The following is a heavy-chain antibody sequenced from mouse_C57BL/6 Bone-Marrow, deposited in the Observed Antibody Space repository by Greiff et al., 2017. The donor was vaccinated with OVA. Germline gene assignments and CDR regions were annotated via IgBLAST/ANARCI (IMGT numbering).Heavy chain of an antibody. V-gene: IGHV3-6*01. D-gene: IGHD1-1*01. J-gene: IGHJ3*01. CDR2: ISYDGSN. CDR1: GYSITSGYY. Sequence: EVQLQESGPGLVKPSQSLSLTCSVTGYSITSGYYWNWIRQFPGNKLEWMGYISYDGSNNYNPSLKNRISITRDTSKNQVFLKLNSVTTEDTATYYCARALYGSSPFAYWGQGTLVTVSA. CDR3: ARALYGSSPFAY.